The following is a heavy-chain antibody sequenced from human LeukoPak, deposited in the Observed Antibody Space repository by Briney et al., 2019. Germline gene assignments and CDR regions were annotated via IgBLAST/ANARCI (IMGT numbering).Heavy chain of an antibody. V-gene: IGHV4-59*01. CDR2: IYYSGST. Sequence: QASASLSLTCTVSGGSISSYYWSWIRQPPGKGLEWIGYIYYSGSTNCNPSLKSRVTISVDTSKNQFSLKLSSVTAADTAVYYCARAPIAARRYFDYWGQGTLVTVSS. D-gene: IGHD6-6*01. J-gene: IGHJ4*02. CDR3: ARAPIAARRYFDY. CDR1: GGSISSYY.